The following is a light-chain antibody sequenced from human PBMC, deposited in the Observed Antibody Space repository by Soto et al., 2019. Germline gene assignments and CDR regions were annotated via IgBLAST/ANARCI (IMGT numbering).Light chain of an antibody. CDR2: EVA. Sequence: QSVLTQPPSASGTPGQRVTISCTGTSSDIGNYKYVSWYQQHPGKAPKLVIYEVANRPSGVSNRFSGSKSGNTASLTISGLQTEDEADYYCSSYTSTITLIVFGTGTKVTVL. CDR1: SSDIGNYKY. J-gene: IGLJ1*01. CDR3: SSYTSTITLIV. V-gene: IGLV2-14*01.